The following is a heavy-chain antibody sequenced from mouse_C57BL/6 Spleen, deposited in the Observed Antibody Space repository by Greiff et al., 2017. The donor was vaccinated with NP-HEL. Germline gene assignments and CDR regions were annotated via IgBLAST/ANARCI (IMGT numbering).Heavy chain of an antibody. CDR2: INPSNGGT. CDR3: ARGDIYYDYDGFAY. V-gene: IGHV1-53*01. CDR1: GYTFTSYW. J-gene: IGHJ3*01. D-gene: IGHD2-4*01. Sequence: QVQLKQPGTELVKPGASVKLSCKASGYTFTSYWMHWVKQRPGQGLEWIGNINPSNGGTNYNEKFKSKATLTVDKSSSTAYTQLSSLTSEDSAVYYCARGDIYYDYDGFAYWGQGTLVTVSA.